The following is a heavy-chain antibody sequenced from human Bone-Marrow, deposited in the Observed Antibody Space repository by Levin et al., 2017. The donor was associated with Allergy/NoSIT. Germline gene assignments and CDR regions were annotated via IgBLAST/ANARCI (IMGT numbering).Heavy chain of an antibody. V-gene: IGHV3-23*01. Sequence: GGSLRLSCEASGFIVSDYGMSWVRQAPGKGLEWVSGFSGNSGRAIYADYVKGRFTISRDDSKNILYLQMNNLRVEDTAVYYCAKDQDSGWLPYFDYWGQGALVTVSS. CDR1: GFIVSDYG. D-gene: IGHD3-10*01. J-gene: IGHJ4*02. CDR2: FSGNSGRA. CDR3: AKDQDSGWLPYFDY.